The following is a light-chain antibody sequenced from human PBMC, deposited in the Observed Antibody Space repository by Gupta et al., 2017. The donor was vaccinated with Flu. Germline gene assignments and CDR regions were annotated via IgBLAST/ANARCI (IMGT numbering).Light chain of an antibody. V-gene: IGKV3-20*01. CDR2: GTS. Sequence: PGTLSLCPGERDTLSCRASQSVSSSYLAWYQQKPGQAPRLRIYGTSNRATGNPDRFSGSGSGTDFTLTSSRREPEDFSVYYGQQERNSFAFGRGTKVEIK. CDR3: QQERNSFA. CDR1: QSVSSSY. J-gene: IGKJ4*01.